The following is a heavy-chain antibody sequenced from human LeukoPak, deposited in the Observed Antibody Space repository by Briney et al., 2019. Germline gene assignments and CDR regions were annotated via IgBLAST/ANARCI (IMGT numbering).Heavy chain of an antibody. D-gene: IGHD5-12*01. CDR3: ATQGAQIMDTRHFDN. CDR1: GGSISNYY. V-gene: IGHV4-59*08. J-gene: IGHJ4*02. Sequence: PSETLSLTCTVSGGSISNYYWTWIRQPPGKGLEWIGYTYYSGSTNYNPSLKSRATISVDTSKNQFSLKLSSVTAADMAVYYCATQGAQIMDTRHFDNWGQGTLVTVSS. CDR2: TYYSGST.